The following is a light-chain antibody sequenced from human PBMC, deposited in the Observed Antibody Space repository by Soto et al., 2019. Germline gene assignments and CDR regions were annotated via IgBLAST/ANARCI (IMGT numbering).Light chain of an antibody. CDR2: STD. CDR1: TGPVTTDSY. CDR3: LLYDGAGQQV. J-gene: IGLJ2*01. V-gene: IGLV7-43*01. Sequence: QAVVTQEPSLTVAPGGTVTLTCASNTGPVTTDSYPNWVQQKPGQPPRALIYSTDMKHSWTPARFSGSLLGAKAVLTLSDAQPEDEADYYCLLYDGAGQQVFGGGTKLTVL.